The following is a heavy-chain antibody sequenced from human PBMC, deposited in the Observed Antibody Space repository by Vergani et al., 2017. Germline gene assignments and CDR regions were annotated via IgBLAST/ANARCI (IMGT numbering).Heavy chain of an antibody. V-gene: IGHV3-33*01. J-gene: IGHJ4*02. D-gene: IGHD3-16*01. CDR3: TRDRLDDSYAYFDY. Sequence: QVQLAESGGGVVQPGRSLRLSCAGSGFTLSSHAMHWVRQAPGKGLEWVAFIWYDGSKEYYADSVKGRFTISRDNSKNTLYLQMNSLKAEDTAVYYCTRDRLDDSYAYFDYWGQGTLVTVSP. CDR2: IWYDGSKE. CDR1: GFTLSSHA.